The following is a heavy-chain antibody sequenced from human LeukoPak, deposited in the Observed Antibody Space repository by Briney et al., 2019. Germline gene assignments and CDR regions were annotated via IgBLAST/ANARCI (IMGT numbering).Heavy chain of an antibody. CDR3: AKDWDSSGWFDNWFDP. D-gene: IGHD6-19*01. CDR2: ISGSGGST. Sequence: GGSLRLSCAGSGFTFSGYTMNWVRQAPGKGLEWVSAISGSGGSTYYADSVKGRFTISRDNSKNTLYLQMNSLRAEDTAVYYCAKDWDSSGWFDNWFDPWGQGTLVTVSS. V-gene: IGHV3-23*01. CDR1: GFTFSGYT. J-gene: IGHJ5*02.